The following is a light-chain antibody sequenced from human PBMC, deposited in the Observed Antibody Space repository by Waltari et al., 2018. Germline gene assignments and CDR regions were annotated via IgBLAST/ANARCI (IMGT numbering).Light chain of an antibody. Sequence: DIVMTQSPLSLAVTAGEPASIPCKSSQSLLYSNGYTYLDWYLQTQGQSPQLLIYLGSNPASVVPERFSGSGSGTDFTLNISSVEAEDVVVYYCMQDLKIVYTFGQGTKLGI. CDR3: MQDLKIVYT. V-gene: IGKV2-28*01. CDR2: LGS. J-gene: IGKJ2*01. CDR1: QSLLYSNGYTY.